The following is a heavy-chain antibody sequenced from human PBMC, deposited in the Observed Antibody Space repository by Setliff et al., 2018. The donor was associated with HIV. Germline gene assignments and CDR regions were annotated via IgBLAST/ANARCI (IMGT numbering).Heavy chain of an antibody. D-gene: IGHD3-10*01. Sequence: PTLVNPTQTLTLTCTFSGFSLSTSGMCVSWIRQPPGKALEWLARIDWDDDKYYSTSLKTRLTISKDTSKNQVVLTMTNMDPVDTATYYCARIYGSGSYYTSFDYWGQGTLVTVSS. CDR3: ARIYGSGSYYTSFDY. CDR1: GFSLSTSGMC. CDR2: IDWDDDK. V-gene: IGHV2-70*11. J-gene: IGHJ4*02.